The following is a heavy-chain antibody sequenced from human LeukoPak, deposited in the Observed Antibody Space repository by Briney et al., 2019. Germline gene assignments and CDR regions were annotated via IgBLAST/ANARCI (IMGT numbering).Heavy chain of an antibody. J-gene: IGHJ6*03. Sequence: ASVKVSCKASGYSFTSYYMHWVRQAPGQGLEWMGIINPSGGSTSYAQKFQGRVTMTRDMSTSTVYMELSSLRSEDTAVYYCARGRYCSSTSCLFYYYYYYYMDVWGKGTTVTVSS. D-gene: IGHD2-2*01. CDR1: GYSFTSYY. CDR2: INPSGGST. V-gene: IGHV1-46*01. CDR3: ARGRYCSSTSCLFYYYYYYYMDV.